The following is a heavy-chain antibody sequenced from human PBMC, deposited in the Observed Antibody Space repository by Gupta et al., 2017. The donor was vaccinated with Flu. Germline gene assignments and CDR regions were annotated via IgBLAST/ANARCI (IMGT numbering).Heavy chain of an antibody. CDR2: MNPNSGDT. D-gene: IGHD4-23*01. Sequence: QVQLVQXGAEVKEPGASVKVSCKAXGXXFTXXXXXXXRQATGQGPEWMGWMNPNSGDTGYAQTFQGRVTLTRNTAISTFYMELSSLTSEDTAVYYCARDYGGNSGWFDPWGQGTLVTVSS. J-gene: IGHJ5*02. V-gene: IGHV1-8*01. CDR3: ARDYGGNSGWFDP. CDR1: GXXFTXXX.